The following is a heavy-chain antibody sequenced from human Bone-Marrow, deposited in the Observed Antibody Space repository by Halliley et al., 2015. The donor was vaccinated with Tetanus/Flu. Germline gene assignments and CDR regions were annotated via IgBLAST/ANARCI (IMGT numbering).Heavy chain of an antibody. Sequence: GGVSSISGSGSITYYADSVKGRFTISRDNSKNTLYLQMNNLRAEDTAVYYCAKDRGGGSRGLDYWGQGTLVTVSS. J-gene: IGHJ4*02. CDR3: AKDRGGGSRGLDY. CDR2: ISGSGSIT. V-gene: IGHV3-23*01. D-gene: IGHD2-15*01.